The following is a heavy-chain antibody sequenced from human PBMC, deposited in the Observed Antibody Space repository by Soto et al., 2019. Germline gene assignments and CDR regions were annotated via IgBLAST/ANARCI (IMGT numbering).Heavy chain of an antibody. CDR1: GGSISSYY. J-gene: IGHJ4*02. CDR3: ARHYVVXGRFLEWFXAPLDY. Sequence: SETLSLTCAVSGGSISSYYWSWIRQPPGKGLEWIGYIYYSGSTNYNPSLRSRVTISVDTSKNQFSLKLSSVTAADTAVYYCARHYVVXGRFLEWFXAPLDYWGQGTLVTVSS. D-gene: IGHD3-3*01. V-gene: IGHV4-59*08. CDR2: IYYSGST.